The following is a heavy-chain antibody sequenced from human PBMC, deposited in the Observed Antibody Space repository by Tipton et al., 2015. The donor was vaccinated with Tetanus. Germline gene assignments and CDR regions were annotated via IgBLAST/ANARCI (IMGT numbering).Heavy chain of an antibody. V-gene: IGHV1-3*01. CDR2: INPGNGNV. J-gene: IGHJ4*02. CDR3: ARLVKQWLVPEDY. D-gene: IGHD6-19*01. Sequence: QSGAEVKKPGAPVKVSCKASGYTFTHYGMHWVRQAPGQRLEWMGWINPGNGNVKYSQKFQGRVTITRDASASTAYMELRSLRSDDTAVYFCARLVKQWLVPEDYWGQGTLVTVSS. CDR1: GYTFTHYG.